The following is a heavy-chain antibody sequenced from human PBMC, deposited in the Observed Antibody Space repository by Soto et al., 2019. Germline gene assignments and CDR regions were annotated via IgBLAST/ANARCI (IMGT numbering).Heavy chain of an antibody. D-gene: IGHD3-10*01. CDR1: GFTFSSYG. V-gene: IGHV3-30*18. J-gene: IGHJ4*02. CDR2: ISYDGSNK. Sequence: GGSLRLSCAASGFTFSSYGMHWVRQAPGKGLEWVAVISYDGSNKYYADSVKGRFTISRDNSKNTLYLQMNSLRAEDTAVYYCAQDGSGRISTYYFAYCGQGTLVTVSS. CDR3: AQDGSGRISTYYFAY.